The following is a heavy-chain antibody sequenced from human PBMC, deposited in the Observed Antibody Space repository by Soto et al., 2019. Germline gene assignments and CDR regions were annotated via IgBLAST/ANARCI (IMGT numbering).Heavy chain of an antibody. CDR2: IYYSGST. V-gene: IGHV4-59*01. J-gene: IGHJ3*02. D-gene: IGHD5-12*01. Sequence: SETLSLTCTVSGGSISSYYWSWIRQPPGKGLERIGYIYYSGSTNYNPSLKSRVTISVDTSKNQFSLKLSSVTAADTAVYYCARDRRWLRSYDAFDIWGQGTMVTVSS. CDR1: GGSISSYY. CDR3: ARDRRWLRSYDAFDI.